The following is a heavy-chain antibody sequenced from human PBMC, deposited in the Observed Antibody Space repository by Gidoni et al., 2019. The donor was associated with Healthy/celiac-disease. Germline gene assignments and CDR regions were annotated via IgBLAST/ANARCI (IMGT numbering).Heavy chain of an antibody. Sequence: EVQLVESGGGLVQPGGSLRLSCAASGLPFSIYSLNWVRQAPGKGLEWVSYISSSSSTIYYADSVKGRFTISRDNAKNSLYLQMNSLRDEDTAVYYCARDTNIEYSSSAYYYYYYGMDVWGQGTTVTVSS. CDR3: ARDTNIEYSSSAYYYYYYGMDV. CDR1: GLPFSIYS. D-gene: IGHD6-6*01. V-gene: IGHV3-48*02. J-gene: IGHJ6*02. CDR2: ISSSSSTI.